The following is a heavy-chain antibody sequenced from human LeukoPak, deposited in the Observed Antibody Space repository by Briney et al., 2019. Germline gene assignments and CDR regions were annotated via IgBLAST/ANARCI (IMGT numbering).Heavy chain of an antibody. CDR2: LNPNTGGT. J-gene: IGHJ5*02. Sequence: ASVKVSCKASGYTFTGYYIHWVRQAPGQGLEWMGRLNPNTGGTDYAQKFQGRVTMTRDTSITTAYMELSRLTSDDTAIYYCAKVPPSITAAGNWLGPWGQGALVTVSS. CDR1: GYTFTGYY. D-gene: IGHD6-13*01. CDR3: AKVPPSITAAGNWLGP. V-gene: IGHV1-2*06.